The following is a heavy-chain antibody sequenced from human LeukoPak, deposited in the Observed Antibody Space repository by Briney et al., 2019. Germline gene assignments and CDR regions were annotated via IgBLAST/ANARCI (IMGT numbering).Heavy chain of an antibody. J-gene: IGHJ4*02. CDR1: GGSISSYY. D-gene: IGHD5-18*01. CDR3: ARHTAMVNYFDF. V-gene: IGHV4-59*01. CDR2: IYYSGST. Sequence: SETLSLTCTVSGGSISSYYWGWIRQPPGKGLEWIGYIYYSGSTNYNPSLKSRVTISVDTSKNQFSLNLSSVTAADTAVYYCARHTAMVNYFDFWGQGTLVTVPS.